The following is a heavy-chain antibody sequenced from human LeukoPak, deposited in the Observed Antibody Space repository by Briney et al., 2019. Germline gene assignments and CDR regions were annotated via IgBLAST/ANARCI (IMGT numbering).Heavy chain of an antibody. Sequence: KSSETLSLTCTVSGGSISSYYWSWIRQPPGKGLEWIGYIYYSGSTNYNPSLKSRVTISVDTSKNQFSLKLSSVTAADTAVYYCARVRIAAAGTGPYGAFDIWGQGTMVTVSS. J-gene: IGHJ3*02. CDR3: ARVRIAAAGTGPYGAFDI. V-gene: IGHV4-59*01. CDR1: GGSISSYY. D-gene: IGHD6-13*01. CDR2: IYYSGST.